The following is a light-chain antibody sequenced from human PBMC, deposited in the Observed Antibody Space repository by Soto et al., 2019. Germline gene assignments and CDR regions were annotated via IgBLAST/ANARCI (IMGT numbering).Light chain of an antibody. CDR3: CSYAGSYTGV. CDR2: DIN. Sequence: QSVLTQPRSVSGSPGQSVTISCTGTSSDVGGYNYVSWYQQHPDKAPKLIIYDINKRPSGVPDRFSGSKSGNTASLTISGLQAEDEADYSCCSYAGSYTGVFGGGTKLTVL. V-gene: IGLV2-11*01. CDR1: SSDVGGYNY. J-gene: IGLJ2*01.